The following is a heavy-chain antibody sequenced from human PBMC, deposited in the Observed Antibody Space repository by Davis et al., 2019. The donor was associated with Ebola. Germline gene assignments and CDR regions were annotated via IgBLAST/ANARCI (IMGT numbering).Heavy chain of an antibody. CDR3: ATDYLKY. CDR1: GGSISSGYYY. CDR2: IYYSGST. Sequence: SETLSLTCTVSGGSISSGYYYWSWIRQHPGKGLEWIGFIYYSGSTYYNPSLKGRFIISVDTSKNQFSLKLSSVTAADTAVYYCATDYLKYWGQGTLVTVSS. V-gene: IGHV4-31*03. J-gene: IGHJ4*02. D-gene: IGHD4/OR15-4a*01.